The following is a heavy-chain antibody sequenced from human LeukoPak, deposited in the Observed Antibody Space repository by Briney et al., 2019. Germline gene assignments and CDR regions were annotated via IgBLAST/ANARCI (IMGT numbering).Heavy chain of an antibody. D-gene: IGHD2-2*01. J-gene: IGHJ3*02. Sequence: ASVKVSCKASGDTFSSYAISWVRQAPGQGLEWMGGIIPIFGTANYAQKFQGRVTITADESTSTAYMELSSLRSEDTAVYYCRIVVAAFDIWGQGTMVTVSS. CDR1: GDTFSSYA. CDR2: IIPIFGTA. V-gene: IGHV1-69*13. CDR3: RIVVAAFDI.